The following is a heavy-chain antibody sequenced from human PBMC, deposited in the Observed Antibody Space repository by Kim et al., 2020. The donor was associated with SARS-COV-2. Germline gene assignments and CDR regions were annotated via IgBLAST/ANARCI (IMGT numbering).Heavy chain of an antibody. J-gene: IGHJ4*02. Sequence: ASVKVSCKASGYTFTSYYMHWVRQAPGQGLEWMGIINPSGCSTSYAQKFQGRVTMTRDTSTSTVYMDLSSLRSEDTAVYYCARGYPHLLFDYWGQGTLVTVSS. CDR1: GYTFTSYY. V-gene: IGHV1-46*01. CDR3: ARGYPHLLFDY. D-gene: IGHD1-1*01. CDR2: INPSGCST.